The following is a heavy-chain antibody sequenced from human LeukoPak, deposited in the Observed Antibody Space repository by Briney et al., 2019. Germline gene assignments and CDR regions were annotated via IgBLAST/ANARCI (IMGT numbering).Heavy chain of an antibody. D-gene: IGHD4-17*01. V-gene: IGHV3-7*01. J-gene: IGHJ5*01. CDR1: GFTFAHYW. Sequence: GGSLRLSCIASGFTFAHYWMSWVRQAPGKGLEWVASIKEDGSDKYYVDCVKGRFTISRDNTKNSLYVQMNSLRAEDTAVYYCARLKDAVTIFDCWGQGILVTVSS. CDR3: ARLKDAVTIFDC. CDR2: IKEDGSDK.